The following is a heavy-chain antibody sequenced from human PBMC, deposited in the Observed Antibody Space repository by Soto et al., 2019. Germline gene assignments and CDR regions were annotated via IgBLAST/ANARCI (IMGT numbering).Heavy chain of an antibody. CDR1: GYSIASGYY. V-gene: IGHV4-38-2*01. J-gene: IGHJ6*02. CDR3: ERTFEYSGMDV. Sequence: PSETLSLTCAVSGYSIASGYYWAWIRQSPGKGLEWIGSIYHAGSVYYNPSLNSRVAVSLDTSKNHFSLKLTSVTAADTAVYYCERTFEYSGMDVWGQGTTVTVSS. CDR2: IYHAGSV. D-gene: IGHD3-9*01.